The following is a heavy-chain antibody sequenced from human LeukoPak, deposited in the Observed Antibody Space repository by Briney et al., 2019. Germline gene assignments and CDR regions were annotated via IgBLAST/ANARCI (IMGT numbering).Heavy chain of an antibody. J-gene: IGHJ4*02. Sequence: ASVKVSCKASGYTFTSYYMHWVRQAPGQGLEWMGIINPSGGSTSYAQKFQGRVTMTTDTSTSTAYMELRSLRSDDTAVYYCAREPNFQAPVWFGESADDYWGQGTLVTVSS. V-gene: IGHV1-46*01. CDR2: INPSGGST. D-gene: IGHD3-10*01. CDR3: AREPNFQAPVWFGESADDY. CDR1: GYTFTSYY.